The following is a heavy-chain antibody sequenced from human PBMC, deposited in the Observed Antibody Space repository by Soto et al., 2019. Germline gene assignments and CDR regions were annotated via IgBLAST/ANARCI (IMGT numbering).Heavy chain of an antibody. J-gene: IGHJ6*02. V-gene: IGHV3-30-3*01. CDR3: ATRYSYGYGAYYYYGMDV. CDR1: EFTFSSYA. D-gene: IGHD5-18*01. Sequence: PGGSLRLSCAASEFTFSSYAMHWVRQAPGKGLEWVAVISYDGSNKYYADSVKGRFTISRDNSKNTLYLQMNSLRAEDTAVYYCATRYSYGYGAYYYYGMDVWGQGTTVTVSS. CDR2: ISYDGSNK.